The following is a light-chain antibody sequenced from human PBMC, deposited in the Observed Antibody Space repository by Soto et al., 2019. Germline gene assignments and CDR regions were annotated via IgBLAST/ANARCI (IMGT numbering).Light chain of an antibody. J-gene: IGKJ1*01. CDR3: QQYGSSPRT. CDR1: QSVSSSY. Sequence: EIVLTQSPGTLSFSPWERFTLSFMASQSVSSSYLTWYQQKPGQAPRLLIYGASSRATGIPDRFSGSGSGTDFTLTISRLEPEDFAVYYCQQYGSSPRTFGQGTKVDI. V-gene: IGKV3-20*01. CDR2: GAS.